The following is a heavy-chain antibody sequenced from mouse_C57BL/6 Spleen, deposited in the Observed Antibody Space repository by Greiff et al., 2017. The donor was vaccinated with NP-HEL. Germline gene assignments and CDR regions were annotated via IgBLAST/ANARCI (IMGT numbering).Heavy chain of an antibody. V-gene: IGHV1-64*01. Sequence: QVQLQQPGAELVKPGASVKLSCKASGYTFTSYWMHWVKQRPGQGLEWIGMIHPNIGSTNYNEKFKSKATLTLAKSASTAYMQLSSLTSEDAAFYYCAREGVDYGSRSFSYWGQGTTLTVSS. CDR3: AREGVDYGSRSFSY. CDR2: IHPNIGST. CDR1: GYTFTSYW. D-gene: IGHD1-1*01. J-gene: IGHJ2*01.